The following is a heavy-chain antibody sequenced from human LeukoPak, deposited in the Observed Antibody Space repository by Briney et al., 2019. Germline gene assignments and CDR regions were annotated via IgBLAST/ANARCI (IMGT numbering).Heavy chain of an antibody. CDR2: ISAYNGNT. J-gene: IGHJ6*03. D-gene: IGHD2-2*01. CDR3: ARDPGEVVVPAAKSGYYYYMDV. CDR1: GYTFTSYG. Sequence: ASVKVSCKASGYTFTSYGISWLRQAPGQGLEWMGWISAYNGNTNYAQKLQGRVTMTTDTSTSTAYMELRSLRSDDTALYYCARDPGEVVVPAAKSGYYYYMDVWGKGTTVTVSS. V-gene: IGHV1-18*01.